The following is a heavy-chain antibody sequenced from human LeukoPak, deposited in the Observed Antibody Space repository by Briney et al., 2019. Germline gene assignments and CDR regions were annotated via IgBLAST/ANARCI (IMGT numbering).Heavy chain of an antibody. Sequence: PGRSLRLSCAASGFTFSSYGMHWVRQAPGKGLEWVAIISYDGSNKYYADSVKGRFTISRDNSKNTLYLQMNSLRAEDTAVYYCAGPIAVAGSSAFDIWGQGTMVTVSS. CDR2: ISYDGSNK. V-gene: IGHV3-30*03. J-gene: IGHJ3*02. CDR3: AGPIAVAGSSAFDI. CDR1: GFTFSSYG. D-gene: IGHD6-19*01.